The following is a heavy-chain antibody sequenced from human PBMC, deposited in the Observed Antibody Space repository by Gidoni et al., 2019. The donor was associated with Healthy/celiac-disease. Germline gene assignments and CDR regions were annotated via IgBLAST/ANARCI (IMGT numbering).Heavy chain of an antibody. Sequence: EVQLLESGGGLVQPGGSLRLSCAAYGFTFSSYAMSWVRQAPGKGLGWFSAISGSGGITYYADSVKRPFTLSRDNSKNTLYLQMNSLRAEDTAVYYCAKEGGFRITMIVVWGQGTLVTVSS. CDR2: ISGSGGIT. D-gene: IGHD3-22*01. J-gene: IGHJ4*02. V-gene: IGHV3-23*01. CDR1: GFTFSSYA. CDR3: AKEGGFRITMIVV.